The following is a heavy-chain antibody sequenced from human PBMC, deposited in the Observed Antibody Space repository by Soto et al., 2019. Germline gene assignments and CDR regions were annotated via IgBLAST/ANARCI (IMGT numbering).Heavy chain of an antibody. V-gene: IGHV1-69*01. CDR2: IIPIFGTA. D-gene: IGHD3-10*01. CDR3: ARDLEITMVRGAGWYYGMDV. CDR1: GGTFSSYA. J-gene: IGHJ6*02. Sequence: QVQLVQSGAEVKKPGSSVKVSCKASGGTFSSYAISWVRQAPGQGLEWMGGIIPIFGTANYAQKFQGRVTITADESMSTAYMELSSLRSEDTAVYYCARDLEITMVRGAGWYYGMDVWGQGTTVTVSS.